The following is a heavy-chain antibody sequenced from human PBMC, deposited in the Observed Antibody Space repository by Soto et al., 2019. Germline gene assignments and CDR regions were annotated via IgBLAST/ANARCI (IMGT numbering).Heavy chain of an antibody. CDR1: GLTVSSSY. Sequence: PGGSLRLSCGASGLTVSSSYMSWVRQAPGKGLECVSVIYGDDTTYYADSVKGRFTISRDTSKNTLYLHMNTLRAEDTAVYYCATWSAGPGTSSHSFDYWGQGTQVTVCS. J-gene: IGHJ4*02. CDR3: ATWSAGPGTSSHSFDY. V-gene: IGHV3-66*01. CDR2: IYGDDTT. D-gene: IGHD3-3*01.